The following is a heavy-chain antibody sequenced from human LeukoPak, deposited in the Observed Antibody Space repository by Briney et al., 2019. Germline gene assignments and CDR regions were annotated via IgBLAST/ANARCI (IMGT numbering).Heavy chain of an antibody. D-gene: IGHD6-19*01. CDR2: ISGYNGNT. CDR3: AMWAGIAEAGFEGPFDY. CDR1: GYTFTTHG. J-gene: IGHJ4*02. V-gene: IGHV1-18*01. Sequence: ASVKVSCKASGYTFTTHGLSWVRQAPGQEPEWMGRISGYNGNTNYAQEFQGRVTMTTDTSTNTAYMELRSLRSDDTAVYYCAMWAGIAEAGFEGPFDYWGQGTLVTVSS.